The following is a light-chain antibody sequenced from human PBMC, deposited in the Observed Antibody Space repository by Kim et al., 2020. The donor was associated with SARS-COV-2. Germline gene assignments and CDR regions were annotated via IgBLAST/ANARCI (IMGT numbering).Light chain of an antibody. CDR1: QSVGSV. Sequence: EIVMTQSPATLSVSPGERATLSCRASQSVGSVLAWYQQRRGQAPRLLIYGTSIRATGIPVRFSGSGSGTDFTLTISNLQSEDSAVYFCQQNTWPLYTFGQGTKLEIK. CDR2: GTS. J-gene: IGKJ2*01. CDR3: QQNTWPLYT. V-gene: IGKV3-15*01.